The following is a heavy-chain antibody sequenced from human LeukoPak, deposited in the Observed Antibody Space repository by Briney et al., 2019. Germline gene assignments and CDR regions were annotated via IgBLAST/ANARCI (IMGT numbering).Heavy chain of an antibody. CDR2: INTDGSST. D-gene: IGHD4-17*01. J-gene: IGHJ3*02. CDR1: GFTFSADW. CDR3: ARGRAPTAYEAFKI. Sequence: PGGSLRLSCAASGFTFSADWMHWVRQAPGKGPVWVSRINTDGSSTSYADSVKGRFTISRDNAKNTLYLQMNSLRAEDTAVYYCARGRAPTAYEAFKIWGQGTMVTVSS. V-gene: IGHV3-74*01.